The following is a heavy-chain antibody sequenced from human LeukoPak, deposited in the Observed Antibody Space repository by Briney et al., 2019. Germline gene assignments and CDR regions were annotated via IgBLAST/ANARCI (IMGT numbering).Heavy chain of an antibody. D-gene: IGHD4/OR15-4a*01. J-gene: IGHJ4*02. V-gene: IGHV5-51*01. CDR3: AMSLYGVNAWFDY. Sequence: GASLKISCKGSGYSFTSYWIGWVRQMPGKGLEWMGIIYPGDSDTRYSPSFHGQVTISAEKSISTAYLQWSSLKATATATSDCAMSLYGVNAWFDYWGQGTLVTVSS. CDR2: IYPGDSDT. CDR1: GYSFTSYW.